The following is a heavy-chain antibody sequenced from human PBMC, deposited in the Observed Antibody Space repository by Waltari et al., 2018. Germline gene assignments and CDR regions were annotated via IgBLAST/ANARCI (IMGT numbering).Heavy chain of an antibody. Sequence: EVHLVESGGGLVQPGGSLRPPCSASGFTFCTYWMTWVRQGPGKGLEWLANIKGDGSQKNYVDSVKGRFTISRDTANNSLYLQMNSLRAEDTAVYYCARDPHYSNFDYWGQGTLVTVSS. J-gene: IGHJ4*02. CDR2: IKGDGSQK. CDR3: ARDPHYSNFDY. CDR1: GFTFCTYW. D-gene: IGHD4-4*01. V-gene: IGHV3-7*01.